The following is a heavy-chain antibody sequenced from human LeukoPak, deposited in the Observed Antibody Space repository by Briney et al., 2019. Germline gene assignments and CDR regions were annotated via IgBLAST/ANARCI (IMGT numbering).Heavy chain of an antibody. Sequence: GASVKVSCKASGYTFTSYGISWVRQAPGQGLEWMGWISAYNGNTNYAQKLQGRVTMTTDTSTSTAYMELRSLRSDDTAVYYCARVVWNYYDSSGYGAFDIWGQGTMVTVSS. CDR1: GYTFTSYG. J-gene: IGHJ3*02. CDR3: ARVVWNYYDSSGYGAFDI. D-gene: IGHD3-22*01. V-gene: IGHV1-18*01. CDR2: ISAYNGNT.